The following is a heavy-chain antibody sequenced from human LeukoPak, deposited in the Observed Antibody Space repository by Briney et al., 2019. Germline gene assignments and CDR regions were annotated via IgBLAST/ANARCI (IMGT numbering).Heavy chain of an antibody. CDR1: GGSVSSGYHY. CDR3: ARVTPGYTGGGADYYYMDV. V-gene: IGHV4-30-4*08. J-gene: IGHJ6*03. CDR2: ISYSGST. Sequence: SQTLSLTCTVSGGSVSSGYHYWSWIRQPPGKNLEWIGYISYSGSTSYHPSLESRVSISVDTSKNQFSLKLNSVTAADTAIYYCARVTPGYTGGGADYYYMDVWGKGTTVTVSS. D-gene: IGHD6-25*01.